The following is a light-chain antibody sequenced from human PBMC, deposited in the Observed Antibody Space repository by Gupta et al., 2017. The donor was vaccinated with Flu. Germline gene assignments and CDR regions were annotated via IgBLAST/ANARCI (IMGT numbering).Light chain of an antibody. J-gene: IGLJ2*01. Sequence: QTVSITCQGDSLRNSYASWYQQKPGQAPVLGSLAKNIRPSGIPDRFSGSSSGNTASFTITGAQAEDEADYDCYSRDNTDNHHAVFGGGTKLTVL. CDR3: YSRDNTDNHHAV. V-gene: IGLV3-19*01. CDR1: SLRNSY. CDR2: AKN.